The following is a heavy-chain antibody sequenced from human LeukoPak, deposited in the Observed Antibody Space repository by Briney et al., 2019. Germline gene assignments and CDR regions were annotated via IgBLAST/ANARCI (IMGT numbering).Heavy chain of an antibody. Sequence: SETLSLTCTVSGGSIRSNNYYWGWVRQPPGKGLEWIGTIYYSGSTSYNPSLKSRVTISVDMSKNQFSLKLSSVTAADTAVYYPYYYDTSTYWYFDLWGRGTLVTVSS. J-gene: IGHJ2*01. V-gene: IGHV4-39*01. CDR3: YYYDTSTYWYFDL. CDR1: GGSIRSNNYY. CDR2: IYYSGST. D-gene: IGHD3-22*01.